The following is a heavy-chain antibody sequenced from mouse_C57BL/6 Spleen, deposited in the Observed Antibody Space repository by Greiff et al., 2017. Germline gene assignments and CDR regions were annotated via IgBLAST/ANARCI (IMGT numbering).Heavy chain of an antibody. Sequence: QVQLQQSGPELVQPGASVKISCTASGFAFSSSWMNWVKQRPGKGLEWIGRIYPGDGDTNYNGKFKGKATLTADKSSSTAYMQLSSLTSEDSAVYFCAKEGTYCAMEDWGQGTSVTVAS. CDR2: IYPGDGDT. CDR3: AKEGTYCAMED. CDR1: GFAFSSSW. D-gene: IGHD3-1*01. J-gene: IGHJ4*01. V-gene: IGHV1-82*01.